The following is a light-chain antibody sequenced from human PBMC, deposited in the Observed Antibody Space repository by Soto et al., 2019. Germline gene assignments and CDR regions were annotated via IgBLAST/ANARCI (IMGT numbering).Light chain of an antibody. Sequence: EAVLTQSPATLSVSPGERATLSCRASQSVATNLAWYQQRPGQAPRLLIYGPSKRAIGLPARFSGSGSGTEFTLTITSLQSEDFAVYYCQQYNNWPQTFGQGTKVEIK. CDR3: QQYNNWPQT. V-gene: IGKV3-15*01. CDR1: QSVATN. CDR2: GPS. J-gene: IGKJ1*01.